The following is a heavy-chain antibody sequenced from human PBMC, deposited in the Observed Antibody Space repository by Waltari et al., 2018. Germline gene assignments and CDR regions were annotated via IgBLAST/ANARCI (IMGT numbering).Heavy chain of an antibody. CDR1: GFTFRSYA. V-gene: IGHV3-23*04. CDR2: ISGSGGST. J-gene: IGHJ6*03. Sequence: EVQLVESGGGLVQPGGSLRLSCAASGFTFRSYAMSWVRQAPGKGLEWVSAISGSGGSTYYADSVKGRFTISRDNSKNTLYLQMNSLRAEDTAVYYCAKGGGSGSYYIDYYYMDVWGKGTTVTVSS. D-gene: IGHD3-10*01. CDR3: AKGGGSGSYYIDYYYMDV.